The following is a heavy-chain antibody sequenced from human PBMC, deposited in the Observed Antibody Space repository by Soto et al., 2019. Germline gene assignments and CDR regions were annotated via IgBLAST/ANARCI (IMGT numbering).Heavy chain of an antibody. D-gene: IGHD3-10*01. CDR3: ANLPLYGSGFDC. J-gene: IGHJ4*02. V-gene: IGHV3-9*01. CDR1: GFTFDDYA. CDR2: ISWNGASI. Sequence: EVQLVESGGGLVQPGRSLRLSCAASGFTFDDYAIHWVRQAPGRGLEGVAGISWNGASIGYADSVKGRFNISRDNAKNSLHLQMNSLRSEDTALYYCANLPLYGSGFDCWGQGTLVTVSS.